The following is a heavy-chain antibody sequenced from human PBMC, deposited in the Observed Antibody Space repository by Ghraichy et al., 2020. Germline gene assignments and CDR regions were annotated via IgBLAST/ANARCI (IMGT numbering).Heavy chain of an antibody. CDR1: GFTFRSYG. V-gene: IGHV3-23*01. Sequence: GGSLRLSCAASGFTFRSYGMSWVRQAPGRGLEWVSSLGGSGGSTYYAGSVKGRFTISKDNSRDTLYLQMNSLRVEDTAVYYCPRSPWQYCGGDCYPFDSWGQGTLVTVSS. D-gene: IGHD2-21*02. CDR2: LGGSGGST. J-gene: IGHJ5*01. CDR3: PRSPWQYCGGDCYPFDS.